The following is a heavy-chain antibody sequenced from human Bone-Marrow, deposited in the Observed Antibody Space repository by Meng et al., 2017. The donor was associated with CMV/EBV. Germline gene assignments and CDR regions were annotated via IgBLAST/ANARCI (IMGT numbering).Heavy chain of an antibody. CDR3: ARDRANRAYDFWSGYYLDYYYGMDV. J-gene: IGHJ6*02. CDR1: GFTFSSYS. CDR2: ISSSGSYI. V-gene: IGHV3-21*01. Sequence: GESLKISCAASGFTFSSYSMNWVRQAPGKGLEWVSSISSSGSYIYYADSVKGRFTISRDNAKNSLYLQMNSLRAEDTAVYYCARDRANRAYDFWSGYYLDYYYGMDVWGQGTTVTVSS. D-gene: IGHD3-3*01.